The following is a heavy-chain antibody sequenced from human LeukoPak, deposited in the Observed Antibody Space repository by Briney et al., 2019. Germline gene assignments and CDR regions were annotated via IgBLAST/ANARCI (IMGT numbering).Heavy chain of an antibody. D-gene: IGHD6-13*01. CDR3: ARATSGTFDY. J-gene: IGHJ4*02. V-gene: IGHV6-1*01. CDR1: GDSVSSKLVT. CDR2: TYYRSKWSN. Sequence: SQTLSLTCAISGDSVSSKLVTWNWIRQSPSRGLDWLGRTYYRSKWSNDYSESLKGRITINPDSSKNQFSLQLNSVSPVDTAVYYCARATSGTFDYWGQGTLVTVSP.